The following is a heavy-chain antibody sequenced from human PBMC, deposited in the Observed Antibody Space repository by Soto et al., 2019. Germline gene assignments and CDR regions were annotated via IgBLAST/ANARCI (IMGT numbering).Heavy chain of an antibody. Sequence: QVQLVESGGGVVQPGRSLRLSCAASGFTFSSYGMHWVRQAPGKGLEWVAVISYDGSNKYYADSVKGRFTISRDNSKNTLYLQMNSLRAEDTAVYYCAKEMTTVTTWRSYYYGMDVWGQGTTVTVSS. D-gene: IGHD4-17*01. V-gene: IGHV3-30*18. J-gene: IGHJ6*02. CDR1: GFTFSSYG. CDR2: ISYDGSNK. CDR3: AKEMTTVTTWRSYYYGMDV.